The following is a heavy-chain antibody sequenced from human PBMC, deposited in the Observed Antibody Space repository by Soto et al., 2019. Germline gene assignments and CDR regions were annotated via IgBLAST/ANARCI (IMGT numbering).Heavy chain of an antibody. V-gene: IGHV1-24*01. CDR3: ATGPVVATAAIKWFDP. CDR1: GYTLTELS. J-gene: IGHJ5*02. CDR2: FDPEDGET. Sequence: ASVKVSCKVSGYTLTELSMHWVRQAPGKGLEWMGGFDPEDGETIYAQKFQGRVTMTEDTSTDTAYMELSSLRSEDTAVYYCATGPVVATAAIKWFDPWRKGTLVTVSS. D-gene: IGHD2-2*02.